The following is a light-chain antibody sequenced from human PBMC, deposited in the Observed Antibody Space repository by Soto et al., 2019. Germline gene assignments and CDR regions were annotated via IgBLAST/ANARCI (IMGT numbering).Light chain of an antibody. CDR2: AAS. CDR3: QKYNGVSL. Sequence: DIQMTQSPSSLSASVGDKVTITCRARQDISDYLAWYQQKPGKVPELLIYAASSLQSGVPSRFSGSGFGTDFTLTISNLQPEDFATHYCQKYNGVSLFGGGTKVEIK. J-gene: IGKJ4*01. CDR1: QDISDY. V-gene: IGKV1-27*01.